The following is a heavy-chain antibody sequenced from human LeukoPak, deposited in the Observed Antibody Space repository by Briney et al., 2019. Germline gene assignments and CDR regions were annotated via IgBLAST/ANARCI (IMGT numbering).Heavy chain of an antibody. V-gene: IGHV1-2*02. CDR3: ARDRAAAGTGYFDY. CDR2: INPNSGGT. J-gene: IGHJ4*02. Sequence: ASVKVSCKASGYTFTGYYMHRVRQAPGQGLEWMGWINPNSGGTNYAQKFQGRVTMTRDTSISTAYMELSRLRSDDTAVYYCARDRAAAGTGYFDYWGQGTLVTVSS. D-gene: IGHD6-13*01. CDR1: GYTFTGYY.